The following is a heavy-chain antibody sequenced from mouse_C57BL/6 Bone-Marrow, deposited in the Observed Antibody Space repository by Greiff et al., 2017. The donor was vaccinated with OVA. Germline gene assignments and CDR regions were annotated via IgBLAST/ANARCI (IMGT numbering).Heavy chain of an antibody. V-gene: IGHV1-64*01. CDR2: IHPNSGST. D-gene: IGHD1-1*01. CDR3: AREGDGGYLDY. CDR1: GYTFTSYW. J-gene: IGHJ2*01. Sequence: QVQLQQPGAELVKPGASVKLSCKASGYTFTSYWMHWVKQRPGQGLEWIGMIHPNSGSTNYNEKFKSKATLTVDKSSSTAYMQLSSLTSEDSAVYYGAREGDGGYLDYWGQGTTLTVSS.